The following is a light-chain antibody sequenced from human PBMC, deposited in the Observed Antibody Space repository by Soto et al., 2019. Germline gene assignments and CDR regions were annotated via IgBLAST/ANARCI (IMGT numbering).Light chain of an antibody. Sequence: DSPSSLSSSVGASVTITCGASQSIEKYLNWYQQKPGKAPRLLMSAASDLQSGVPSRFSGSGSGTEFSLTISNGQPEDFATYSSQQTYSSLQHLGQGTRLEIK. CDR1: QSIEKY. J-gene: IGKJ5*01. CDR2: AAS. CDR3: QQTYSSLQH. V-gene: IGKV1-39*01.